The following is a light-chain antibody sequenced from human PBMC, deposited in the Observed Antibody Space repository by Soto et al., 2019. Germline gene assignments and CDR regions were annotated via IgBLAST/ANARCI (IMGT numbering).Light chain of an antibody. J-gene: IGKJ1*01. CDR2: GTS. CDR3: QQYGNIPRT. V-gene: IGKV3-20*01. Sequence: EIVLTQSPGTLSLSPGERATLSCRASQSVDSNYFASYQQKPGQAPRLLIYGTSYRATGIPDRFSGSGSGTDFTLTSSRLEPEDFAVYYCQQYGNIPRTFGRGTNVEIE. CDR1: QSVDSNY.